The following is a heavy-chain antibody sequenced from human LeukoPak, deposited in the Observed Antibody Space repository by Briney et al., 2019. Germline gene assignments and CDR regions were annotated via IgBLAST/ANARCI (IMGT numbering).Heavy chain of an antibody. D-gene: IGHD4-11*01. V-gene: IGHV1-69*05. Sequence: GASVKVSCKASGGTFSSHAITWVRQAPGQGLEWMGGINPIYHIPTYAQIFQGRVTITKDESTSTASTDLSSLTSEDTAVYYCARGRTTGEFDYWGQGTLVTVSS. CDR3: ARGRTTGEFDY. CDR1: GGTFSSHA. J-gene: IGHJ4*02. CDR2: INPIYHIP.